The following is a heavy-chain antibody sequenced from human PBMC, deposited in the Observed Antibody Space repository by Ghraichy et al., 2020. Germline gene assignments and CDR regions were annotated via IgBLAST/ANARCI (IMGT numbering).Heavy chain of an antibody. D-gene: IGHD6-6*01. V-gene: IGHV3-30*18. CDR1: GFTFSSYG. CDR2: ISYDGSNK. CDR3: AKGGYSSSPYTSFDY. Sequence: GGSLRLSCAASGFTFSSYGMHWVRQAPGKGLEWVAVISYDGSNKYYADSVKGRFTISRDNSKNTLYLQMNSLRAEDTAVYYCAKGGYSSSPYTSFDYWGQGTLVTVPS. J-gene: IGHJ4*02.